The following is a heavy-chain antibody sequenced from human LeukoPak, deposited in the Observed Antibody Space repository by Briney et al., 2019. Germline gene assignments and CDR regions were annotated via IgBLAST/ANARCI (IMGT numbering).Heavy chain of an antibody. CDR3: ARDFSMAAAP. Sequence: GGSLRLSCAASGFTFSSYSMNWVRQAPGKGLEWVSSISSSSSYIYYADSVKGRFTISRDNAKNSLYLQMNSVRAEDTAVYYCARDFSMAAAPWGQGTLVTVSS. CDR2: ISSSSSYI. CDR1: GFTFSSYS. V-gene: IGHV3-21*01. D-gene: IGHD6-13*01. J-gene: IGHJ4*02.